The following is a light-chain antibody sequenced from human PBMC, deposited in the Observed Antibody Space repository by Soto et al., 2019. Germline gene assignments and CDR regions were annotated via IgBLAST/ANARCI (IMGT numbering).Light chain of an antibody. CDR2: DNN. V-gene: IGLV1-51*01. CDR3: GTWDSSLSAGV. J-gene: IGLJ1*01. Sequence: QSALTQPSSVSAAPGQKVTISCSGSSSNIGNNYVSWYQQLPGTAPKLLIYDNNKRPSGIPDRFSGSKSGTSATLGITGLQTGDEADYYCGTWDSSLSAGVFGTGTKVTVL. CDR1: SSNIGNNY.